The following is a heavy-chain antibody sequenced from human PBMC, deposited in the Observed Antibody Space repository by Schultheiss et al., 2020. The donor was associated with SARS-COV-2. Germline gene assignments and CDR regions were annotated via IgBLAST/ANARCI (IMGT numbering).Heavy chain of an antibody. CDR1: GFTFSSYS. CDR3: ARVGCSSTSCYQNDY. CDR2: ISGSGGST. V-gene: IGHV3-21*01. Sequence: GGSLRLSCAASGFTFSSYSMNWVRQAPGKGLEWVSAISGSGGSTYYADSVKGRFTISRENAKNSLYLQMNSLRAGDTAVYYCARVGCSSTSCYQNDYWGQGTLVTVSS. D-gene: IGHD2-2*01. J-gene: IGHJ4*02.